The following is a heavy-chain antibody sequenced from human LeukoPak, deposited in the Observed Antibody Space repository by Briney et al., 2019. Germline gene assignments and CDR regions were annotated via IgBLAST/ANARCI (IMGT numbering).Heavy chain of an antibody. CDR2: IYYSGST. CDR3: ARHRITFGGVTTGFDP. J-gene: IGHJ5*02. Sequence: SQTLSVTCTVSGGSISSGGYYWSWIRQHPGKGLEWIGYIYYSGSTYYNPSLKSRVTISVDTSKNQFSLKLSSVTAADTAVYYCARHRITFGGVTTGFDPWGQGTLVTVSS. D-gene: IGHD3-16*01. CDR1: GGSISSGGYY. V-gene: IGHV4-31*03.